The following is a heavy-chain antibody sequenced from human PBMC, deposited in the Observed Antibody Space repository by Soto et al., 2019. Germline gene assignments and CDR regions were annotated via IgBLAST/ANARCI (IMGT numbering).Heavy chain of an antibody. CDR1: GFTFDDYG. J-gene: IGHJ4*02. CDR3: ARRRGSGWKTNFDY. CDR2: INWNGGST. D-gene: IGHD6-19*01. V-gene: IGHV3-20*04. Sequence: GGSLRLSCAASGFTFDDYGMSWVRQAPGKGLEWVSGINWNGGSTGYADSVKGRFTISRDNAKNSLYLQMNSLRAEDTAVYYCARRRGSGWKTNFDYWGQGTLVTVSS.